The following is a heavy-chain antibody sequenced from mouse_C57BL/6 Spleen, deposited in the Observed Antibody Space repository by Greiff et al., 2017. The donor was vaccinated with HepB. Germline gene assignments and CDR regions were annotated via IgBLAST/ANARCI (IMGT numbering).Heavy chain of an antibody. CDR3: AGDDYGRSYEGY. V-gene: IGHV5-4*01. CDR1: GFTFSSYA. Sequence: DVMLVESGGGLVKPGGSLKLSCAASGFTFSSYAMSWVRQTPEKRLEWVATISDGGSYTYYPDNVKGRFTISRDNAKTNLYLQRSHLESEDTAMYYWAGDDYGRSYEGYWGKGTLVTVSA. J-gene: IGHJ3*01. D-gene: IGHD1-1*01. CDR2: ISDGGSYT.